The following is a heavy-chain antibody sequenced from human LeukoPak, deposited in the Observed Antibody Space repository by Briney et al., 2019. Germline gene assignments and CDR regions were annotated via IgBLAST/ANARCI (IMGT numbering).Heavy chain of an antibody. V-gene: IGHV1-24*01. CDR2: FDPEDGET. J-gene: IGHJ4*02. D-gene: IGHD3-9*01. CDR1: RYTLTELS. Sequence: ASVKVSCKVSRYTLTELSMHWVRQAPGKGLEWMGGFDPEDGETIYAQKFQGRVTMTEDTSTDTAYMELSSLRSEDTAVYYCAPVLRYFDWPDYWGQGTLVTVSS. CDR3: APVLRYFDWPDY.